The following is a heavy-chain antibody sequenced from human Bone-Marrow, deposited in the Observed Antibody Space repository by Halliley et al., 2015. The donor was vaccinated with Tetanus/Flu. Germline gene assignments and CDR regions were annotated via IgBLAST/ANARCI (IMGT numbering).Heavy chain of an antibody. J-gene: IGHJ4*02. CDR3: ARGGGRYYSPYD. Sequence: SLRLSCAVSGFTVSTNYLSWVRQAPGKGLEWVSSIYAGGTAYFADSGRGRFTISRDESKNTVYLQMNNLRVEDTAVYHCARGGGRYYSPYDWGQGTLVTGSS. V-gene: IGHV3-53*01. CDR1: GFTVSTNY. CDR2: IYAGGTA. D-gene: IGHD3-10*01.